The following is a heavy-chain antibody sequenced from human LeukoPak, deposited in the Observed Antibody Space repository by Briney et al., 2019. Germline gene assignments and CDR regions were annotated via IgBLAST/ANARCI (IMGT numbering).Heavy chain of an antibody. J-gene: IGHJ4*02. D-gene: IGHD6-6*01. V-gene: IGHV3-23*01. Sequence: GGSLRLSCAASGFTFSSYALTWVRQAPGMGLEWVSTVTGNADSTYYADSVKGRFTISRDNSRNILYLQMNSLRAEDTAVYYCAHLSEYSSSLDYWGQGTLVTVSS. CDR1: GFTFSSYA. CDR2: VTGNADST. CDR3: AHLSEYSSSLDY.